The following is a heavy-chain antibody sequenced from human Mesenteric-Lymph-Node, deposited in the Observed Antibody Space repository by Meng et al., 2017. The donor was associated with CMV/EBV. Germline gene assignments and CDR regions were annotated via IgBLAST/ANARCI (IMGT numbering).Heavy chain of an antibody. D-gene: IGHD1-26*01. CDR3: AREDSGSYYFDY. CDR1: GFIFSSYA. CDR2: ISSSRSYI. V-gene: IGHV3-21*06. J-gene: IGHJ4*02. Sequence: GGSLRLSCAASGFIFSSYAMTWVRQAPGKGLECVSSISSSRSYIYYADSVKGRFTISRDNAKNSLYLQMNSLRAEDTAVYYCAREDSGSYYFDYWGQGTLVTVSS.